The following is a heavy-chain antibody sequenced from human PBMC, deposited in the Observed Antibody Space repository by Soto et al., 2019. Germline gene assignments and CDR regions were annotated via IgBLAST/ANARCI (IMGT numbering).Heavy chain of an antibody. CDR3: VRDRHHDLLTGYFDY. V-gene: IGHV3-64D*06. Sequence: EVQLVESGGGLVQPGGSLRLSCSASGFTFSTYAMHLVLQAPGKGLEYVSGISSNGGITYHADSVKGRFSISRDNSKNTLYLQMSSLRAENTAVFYCVRDRHHDLLTGYFDYWGLGTLVTVSS. J-gene: IGHJ4*02. D-gene: IGHD3-9*01. CDR2: ISSNGGIT. CDR1: GFTFSTYA.